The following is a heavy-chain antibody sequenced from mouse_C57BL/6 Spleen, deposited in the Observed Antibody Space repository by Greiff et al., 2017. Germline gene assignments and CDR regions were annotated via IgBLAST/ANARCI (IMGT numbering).Heavy chain of an antibody. CDR1: GYTFTSYW. Sequence: VQLQQPGAELVKPGASVKMSCKASGYTFTSYWITWVKQRPGQGLEWIGDIYPGSGSTNYNEKFKSKATLTVDTSSSTAYMQLSSLTSEDSAVYYCARPHYYGSSFFDYWGQGTTLTVSS. V-gene: IGHV1-55*01. D-gene: IGHD1-1*01. J-gene: IGHJ2*01. CDR2: IYPGSGST. CDR3: ARPHYYGSSFFDY.